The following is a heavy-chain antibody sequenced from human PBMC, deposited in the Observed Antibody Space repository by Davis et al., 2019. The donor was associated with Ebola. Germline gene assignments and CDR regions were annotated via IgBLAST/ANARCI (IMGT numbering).Heavy chain of an antibody. CDR3: ARARGALWFDP. CDR2: IYYSGST. CDR1: GGSISSYY. D-gene: IGHD3-10*01. V-gene: IGHV4-59*01. Sequence: SETLSLTCTVSGGSISSYYWSWIRQPPGKGLEWNGYIYYSGSTNYNPSLKSRVTISVDTSKNQFSLKLSSVTAADTALYYCARARGALWFDPWGQGTLVTVSS. J-gene: IGHJ5*02.